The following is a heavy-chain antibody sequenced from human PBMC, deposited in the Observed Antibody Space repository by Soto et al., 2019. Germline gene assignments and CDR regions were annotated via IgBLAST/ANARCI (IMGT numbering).Heavy chain of an antibody. V-gene: IGHV1-46*01. D-gene: IGHD1-26*01. J-gene: IGHJ5*02. CDR1: RDTFIRYY. Sequence: ASVKVSCKAPRDTFIRYYINGLRPAPGQGLEWRGVINPHGGSTAYAQKFKGRVTLTRDTSASTVYMEVSSLTSEDTAMYYCARSSGGNFGIIIEGTNWFDPWGQGTLVTVSS. CDR3: ARSSGGNFGIIIEGTNWFDP. CDR2: INPHGGST.